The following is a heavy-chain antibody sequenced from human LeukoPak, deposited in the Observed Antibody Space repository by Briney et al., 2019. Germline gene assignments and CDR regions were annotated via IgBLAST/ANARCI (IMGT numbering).Heavy chain of an antibody. D-gene: IGHD3-10*01. Sequence: GGSLRLSCAASGFTFSSYAMHWVRQAPGKGLEYVSAISSNGGSTYYANSVKGRFTISRDNSKNTLYLQMNSLRAEDTAVYYCARGDLLLAAFDIWGQGTMVTVSS. CDR3: ARGDLLLAAFDI. V-gene: IGHV3-64*01. J-gene: IGHJ3*02. CDR2: ISSNGGST. CDR1: GFTFSSYA.